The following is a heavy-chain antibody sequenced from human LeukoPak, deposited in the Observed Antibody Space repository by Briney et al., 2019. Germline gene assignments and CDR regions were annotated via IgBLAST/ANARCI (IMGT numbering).Heavy chain of an antibody. Sequence: PGGSLRLSCAASGFTFSSYSMNWVRQAPGKGLEWVSSISGSSSYIYYADSVKGRFTISRDNAKNSLYLQMNSLRAEDTAVYYCARVFWSSYSVDYWGQGTLVTVSS. J-gene: IGHJ4*02. CDR2: ISGSSSYI. CDR3: ARVFWSSYSVDY. V-gene: IGHV3-21*01. CDR1: GFTFSSYS. D-gene: IGHD3-3*01.